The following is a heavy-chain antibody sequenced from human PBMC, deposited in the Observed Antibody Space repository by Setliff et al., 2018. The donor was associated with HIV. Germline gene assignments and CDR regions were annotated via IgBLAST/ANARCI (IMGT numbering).Heavy chain of an antibody. CDR2: ICATGGT. CDR3: AREQWLRYFDD. V-gene: IGHV4-61*02. J-gene: IGHJ4*02. CDR1: GGSVRGDPYY. D-gene: IGHD5-12*01. Sequence: SKTLSLTCTVSGGSVRGDPYYWSWIRKSAGKGLEWIGRICATGGTNYNPSLKSRVTISLATSTNQFSLRLTSVTAADTAVYYCAREQWLRYFDDWGQGALVTVSS.